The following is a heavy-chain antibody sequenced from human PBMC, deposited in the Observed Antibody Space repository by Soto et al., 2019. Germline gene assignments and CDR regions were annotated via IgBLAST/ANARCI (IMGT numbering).Heavy chain of an antibody. CDR2: IIPIFGTA. D-gene: IGHD1-7*01. Sequence: ASVKVSCKASGGTFSSYAISWVRQAPGQGLEWMGGIIPIFGTANYAQKFQGRVTITADESTSTAYMELSSLRSEYTAVYYCARAPKLELPLDYWGQGTLVTVSS. J-gene: IGHJ4*02. CDR3: ARAPKLELPLDY. CDR1: GGTFSSYA. V-gene: IGHV1-69*13.